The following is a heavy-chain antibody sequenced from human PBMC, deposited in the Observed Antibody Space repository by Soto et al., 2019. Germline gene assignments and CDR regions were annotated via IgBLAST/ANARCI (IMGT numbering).Heavy chain of an antibody. V-gene: IGHV3-23*01. Sequence: PGGSLRLSCAASGFTFSSYAMSWVRQAPGKGLEWVSAISGSGGSTYYADSVKGRFTISRDNSKNTLYLQMNSLRAEDTAVYYCAKAALYSYYYDSSGPYGMDVWGQGTTVNVSS. CDR3: AKAALYSYYYDSSGPYGMDV. J-gene: IGHJ6*02. D-gene: IGHD3-22*01. CDR2: ISGSGGST. CDR1: GFTFSSYA.